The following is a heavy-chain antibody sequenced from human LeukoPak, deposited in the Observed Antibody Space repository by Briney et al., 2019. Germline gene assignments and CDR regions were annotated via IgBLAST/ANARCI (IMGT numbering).Heavy chain of an antibody. J-gene: IGHJ4*02. D-gene: IGHD3-22*01. CDR2: IKEDGSEK. Sequence: GGSLRLSCAASGFTFTSYWMTWVRQAPGTGLELVANIKEDGSEKYYVDSVKGRFTISRDNAKNSLYLQMNSLRAEDTALYYCAKDRGGSGYYYIDYWGQGTLVTVSS. V-gene: IGHV3-7*03. CDR1: GFTFTSYW. CDR3: AKDRGGSGYYYIDY.